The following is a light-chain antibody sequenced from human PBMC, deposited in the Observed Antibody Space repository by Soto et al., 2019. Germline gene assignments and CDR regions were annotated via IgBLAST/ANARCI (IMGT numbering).Light chain of an antibody. J-gene: IGKJ3*01. Sequence: EVVLTQSPATLSLSPGARATLSCRASQSLNNYLAWYQQKPGQAPRLLIYDASERATVVPARFSGSGSGTDFTLTISSLEPEDFAVYYCQQRYNWPRFSFGPGTKLDIK. V-gene: IGKV3-11*01. CDR1: QSLNNY. CDR2: DAS. CDR3: QQRYNWPRFS.